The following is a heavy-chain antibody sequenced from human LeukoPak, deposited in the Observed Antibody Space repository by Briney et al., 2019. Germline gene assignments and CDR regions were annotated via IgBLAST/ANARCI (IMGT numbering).Heavy chain of an antibody. CDR1: GGSFSGYY. Sequence: SETLSLTCAVYGGSFSGYYWSWLRQPPGKGREWIGEINHSGSTNYNPSLKSRVTISVDTSKNQFSLKLSSVTAADTAVYYCARRIGEDEWFGELSPKYYFDYWGQGTLVTVSS. V-gene: IGHV4-34*01. CDR2: INHSGST. J-gene: IGHJ4*02. D-gene: IGHD3-10*01. CDR3: ARRIGEDEWFGELSPKYYFDY.